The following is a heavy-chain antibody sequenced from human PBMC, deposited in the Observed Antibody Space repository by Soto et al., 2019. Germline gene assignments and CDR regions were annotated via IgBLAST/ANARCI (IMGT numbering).Heavy chain of an antibody. CDR3: AKVAQGDPLISDYGMDV. CDR1: GFPSSNYG. CDR2: LSYDGNSK. Sequence: GGSLRLSCAASGFPSSNYGMYWVRQAPGKGLEWVALLSYDGNSKFYADSVKGRFTVSRDNSRNTLYLQMNSLRAEDTAVYYCAKVAQGDPLISDYGMDVWGQGTTVTVSS. J-gene: IGHJ6*02. V-gene: IGHV3-30*18. D-gene: IGHD2-21*02.